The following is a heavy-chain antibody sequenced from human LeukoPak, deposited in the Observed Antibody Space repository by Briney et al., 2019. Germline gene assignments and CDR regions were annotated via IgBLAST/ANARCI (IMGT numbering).Heavy chain of an antibody. Sequence: GGSLRLSCAASGFTVSSTYMSWVRQAPGKGLEWVSVIYKDGKIYYIDSVKGRFTISRDTSKNTLYLQMNSLRAEDTAVYYCARSGSGTYYYYYGMDVWGQGTTVTVSS. J-gene: IGHJ6*02. V-gene: IGHV3-53*01. D-gene: IGHD3-10*01. CDR3: ARSGSGTYYYYYGMDV. CDR1: GFTVSSTY. CDR2: IYKDGKI.